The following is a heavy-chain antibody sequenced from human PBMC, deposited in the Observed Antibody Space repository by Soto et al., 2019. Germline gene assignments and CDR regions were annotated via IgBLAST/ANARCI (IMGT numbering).Heavy chain of an antibody. D-gene: IGHD6-6*01. CDR1: GYTFTVYY. V-gene: IGHV1-2*04. Sequence: GASVKVSCKASGYTFTVYYMHWVRQAPGQGLEWMGWINPNSGGTNYAQKFQGWVTMTRDTSISTAYMELSRLRSDDTAVYYCARGAARLGRDYYYYYYMDVWGKGTTVTVSS. CDR2: INPNSGGT. CDR3: ARGAARLGRDYYYYYYMDV. J-gene: IGHJ6*03.